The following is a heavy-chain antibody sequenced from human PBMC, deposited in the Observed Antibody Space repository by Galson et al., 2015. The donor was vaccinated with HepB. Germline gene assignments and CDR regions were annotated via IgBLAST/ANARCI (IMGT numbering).Heavy chain of an antibody. V-gene: IGHV3-21*01. CDR3: ARPRDPEGPYCSSTYCYGGVAY. CDR1: GFTFSTYS. D-gene: IGHD2-2*01. J-gene: IGHJ4*02. CDR2: ISSTSKYI. Sequence: SLRLSCAASGFTFSTYSISWVRQAPGKGLEWVSSISSTSKYIYYADSVRGRFTISRDNAQNSLYLQMNSLRAEDTAVYYCARPRDPEGPYCSSTYCYGGVAYWGQGTLVTVSS.